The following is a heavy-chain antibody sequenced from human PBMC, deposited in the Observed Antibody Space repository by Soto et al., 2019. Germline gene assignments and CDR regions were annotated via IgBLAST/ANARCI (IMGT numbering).Heavy chain of an antibody. V-gene: IGHV4-34*01. J-gene: IGHJ6*02. CDR3: VRPLYSYGPMDV. Sequence: SETLSLTCAVYGGSFSGYYWSWIRQPPGKGLEWIGEINHSGSTNYNPSLKSRVTISVDTSKNQFSLKLSSVTAADTAVYYCVRPLYSYGPMDVWGQGTTVTVSS. CDR2: INHSGST. CDR1: GGSFSGYY. D-gene: IGHD5-18*01.